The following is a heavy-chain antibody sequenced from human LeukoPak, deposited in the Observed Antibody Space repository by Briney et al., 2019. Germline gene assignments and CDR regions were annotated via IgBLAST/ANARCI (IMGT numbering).Heavy chain of an antibody. CDR3: ARDPYYDSSGYYYSWFDP. CDR1: GGSFSGYY. D-gene: IGHD3-22*01. V-gene: IGHV4-34*01. Sequence: PSETLSLTCAVYGGSFSGYYWSWIRQPPGKGLEWIGEINHSGSTNYNPSLKSRVTMSVDTSKNQFSLKLSSVTAADTAVYYCARDPYYDSSGYYYSWFDPWGQGTLVTVSS. J-gene: IGHJ5*02. CDR2: INHSGST.